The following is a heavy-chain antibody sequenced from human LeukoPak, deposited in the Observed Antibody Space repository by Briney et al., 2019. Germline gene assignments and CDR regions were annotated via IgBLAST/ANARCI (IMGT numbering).Heavy chain of an antibody. Sequence: SGTLSLTCAVSGGSISSSNWWSWVRQPPGKGLEWIGRIFHTGTTDYKTSLKGRVTISVDKSKNQFSLKLSSVTAADTAVYYCAREYSGAWGQGTMVTVSS. V-gene: IGHV4-4*02. D-gene: IGHD1-26*01. CDR3: AREYSGA. CDR2: IFHTGTT. CDR1: GGSISSSNW. J-gene: IGHJ3*01.